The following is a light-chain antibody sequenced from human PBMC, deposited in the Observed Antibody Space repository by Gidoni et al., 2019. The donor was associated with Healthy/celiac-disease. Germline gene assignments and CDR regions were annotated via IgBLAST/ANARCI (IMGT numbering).Light chain of an antibody. V-gene: IGLV2-14*01. Sequence: QSALTQPASVAGSPGQSITISCTETSSDVGGYNYVSWYQQHPGKAPKLMIYEVSNRPSGVSNRFSGSKSGNTASLTISGLQAEDEADYYCSSYTSISTLVFGGGTKLTVL. J-gene: IGLJ2*01. CDR2: EVS. CDR3: SSYTSISTLV. CDR1: SSDVGGYNY.